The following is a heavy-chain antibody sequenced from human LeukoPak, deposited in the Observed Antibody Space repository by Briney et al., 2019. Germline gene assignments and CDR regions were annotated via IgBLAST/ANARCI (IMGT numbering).Heavy chain of an antibody. D-gene: IGHD6-13*01. V-gene: IGHV1-18*01. J-gene: IGHJ5*02. CDR3: ARAQQLVHWFDP. CDR1: GYTFTNYD. CDR2: ISAYNGNT. Sequence: ASVKVSFKASGYTFTNYDISWVRQAPGQGLEWMGWISAYNGNTNYAQKLQGRVTMTTDRSTSTTYMELRSLRSDDTAVYYCARAQQLVHWFDPWGQGTLVTVSS.